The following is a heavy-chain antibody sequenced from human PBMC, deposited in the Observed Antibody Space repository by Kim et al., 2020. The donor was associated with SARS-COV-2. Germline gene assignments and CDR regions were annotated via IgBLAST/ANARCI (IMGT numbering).Heavy chain of an antibody. J-gene: IGHJ4*02. Sequence: TIYYADSVKGRFTISRDNAKNSLYLQMNSLRAEDTAVYYCASGGSYDPDYWGQGTLVTVSS. CDR2: TI. CDR3: ASGGSYDPDY. V-gene: IGHV3-11*01. D-gene: IGHD1-26*01.